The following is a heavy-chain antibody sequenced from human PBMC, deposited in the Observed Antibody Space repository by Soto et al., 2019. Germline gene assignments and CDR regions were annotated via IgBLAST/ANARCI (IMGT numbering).Heavy chain of an antibody. CDR3: AREQQLVPDISYYYYGMDV. V-gene: IGHV4-34*01. CDR2: INHSGST. Sequence: SETLSLTCAVYGGSFSGYYWSWIRQPPGKGLEWIGEINHSGSTNYNPSLKSRVTISVDTSKNQFSLKLSSVTAADTAVYYCAREQQLVPDISYYYYGMDVWGQGTKVTVSS. J-gene: IGHJ6*02. D-gene: IGHD6-6*01. CDR1: GGSFSGYY.